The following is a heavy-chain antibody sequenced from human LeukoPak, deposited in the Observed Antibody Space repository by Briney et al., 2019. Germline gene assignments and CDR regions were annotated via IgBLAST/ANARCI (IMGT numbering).Heavy chain of an antibody. CDR1: GGSISSSSYY. D-gene: IGHD4-17*01. J-gene: IGHJ4*02. Sequence: SETLSLTCTVSGGSISSSSYYWGWIRQPPGKGLEWIGSIYYSGSTYYNPSLKSRVTISVDTSKNQFSLKLSSVTAADTAVYYCARDYGDYEHYLDYWGQGTLVTVSS. CDR3: ARDYGDYEHYLDY. CDR2: IYYSGST. V-gene: IGHV4-39*02.